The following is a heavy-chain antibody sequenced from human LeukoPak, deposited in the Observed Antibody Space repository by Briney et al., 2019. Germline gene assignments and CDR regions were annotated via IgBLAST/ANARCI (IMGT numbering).Heavy chain of an antibody. J-gene: IGHJ5*02. D-gene: IGHD3-10*01. Sequence: ASVKVSCKASGYTFTSYGISWVRQAPGQGLEWMGWISAYNGNTNCAQKLQGRVTMTTDTSTSTAYMELRSLRSDDTAVYYCANHYGSGSYYNPAWWFDPWGQGTLVTVSS. CDR3: ANHYGSGSYYNPAWWFDP. CDR2: ISAYNGNT. CDR1: GYTFTSYG. V-gene: IGHV1-18*01.